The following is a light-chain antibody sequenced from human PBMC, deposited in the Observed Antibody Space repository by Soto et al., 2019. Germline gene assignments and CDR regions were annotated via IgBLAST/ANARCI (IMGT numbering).Light chain of an antibody. Sequence: EIVLTQSPGTLSLSPGERATLSCRASQSVSSNYLAWYQQKPGQAPRLLIYGASSMATGIPDRFSGSGSETDFTLTISRLEPEDFAVYYCQQYGSSPGTFGQGTKVEIK. V-gene: IGKV3-20*01. J-gene: IGKJ1*01. CDR1: QSVSSNY. CDR3: QQYGSSPGT. CDR2: GAS.